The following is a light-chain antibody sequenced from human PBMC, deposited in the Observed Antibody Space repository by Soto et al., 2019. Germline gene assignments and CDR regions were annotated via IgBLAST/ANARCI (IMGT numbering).Light chain of an antibody. CDR3: QQSDNLPDFT. J-gene: IGKJ3*01. CDR2: ATS. CDR1: QDSNTC. V-gene: IGKV1-33*01. Sequence: DIQVTQSPHSLPASVGDRVTVTCQASQDSNTCLNWFQQRPGEAPKLLSYATSNLEPGVPSRFSGRQSGTDFILSISSLKPEDVGTYYCQQSDNLPDFTFGPGTKVNI.